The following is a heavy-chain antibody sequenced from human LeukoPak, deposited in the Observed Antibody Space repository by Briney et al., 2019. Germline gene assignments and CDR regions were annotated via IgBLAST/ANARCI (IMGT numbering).Heavy chain of an antibody. Sequence: ASVKVSCKVSGYTLTELSMHWVRQAPGKGLEWMGGFDPEDGETIYAQKFQGRVTMTEDTSTDTAYMELSSLRSEDTAVYYCATHPAAGYSRPLFDYWGQGTLATVSS. CDR1: GYTLTELS. J-gene: IGHJ4*02. V-gene: IGHV1-24*01. CDR3: ATHPAAGYSRPLFDY. CDR2: FDPEDGET. D-gene: IGHD3-9*01.